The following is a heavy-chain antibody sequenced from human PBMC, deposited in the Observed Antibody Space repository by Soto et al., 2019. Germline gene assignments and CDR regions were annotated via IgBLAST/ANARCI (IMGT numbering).Heavy chain of an antibody. CDR1: GYTFTSYD. J-gene: IGHJ4*02. CDR2: MNPNSGDT. CDR3: AKPPPSTVEPPPHFDS. V-gene: IGHV1-8*01. D-gene: IGHD4-17*01. Sequence: ASVKVSCKASGYTFTSYDINWVRQATGQGLEWMGWMNPNSGDTGYAQKFQGRVTMTMNTPISTAYMELSSLRSEDTAVYYCAKPPPSTVEPPPHFDSGGEGPLVPFP.